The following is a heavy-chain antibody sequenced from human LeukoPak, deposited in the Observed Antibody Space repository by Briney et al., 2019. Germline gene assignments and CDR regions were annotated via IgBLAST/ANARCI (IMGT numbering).Heavy chain of an antibody. CDR2: ISSDENNK. CDR1: GFTFSSYV. D-gene: IGHD2-15*01. J-gene: IGHJ4*02. Sequence: PGRSLRLSCAASGFTFSSYVMHWVRQAPGKGLEWVALISSDENNKYHADSVKGRFTISRDNSKNTLFLQMNSLRAEDTAVYYCARDPRYCSGGSCYGLNPFDYWGQGTLVTVSS. V-gene: IGHV3-30*03. CDR3: ARDPRYCSGGSCYGLNPFDY.